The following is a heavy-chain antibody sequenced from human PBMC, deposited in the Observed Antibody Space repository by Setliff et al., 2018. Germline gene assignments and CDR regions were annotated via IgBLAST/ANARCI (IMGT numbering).Heavy chain of an antibody. CDR1: GGSVSTFY. CDR2: IFTSGST. J-gene: IGHJ4*02. D-gene: IGHD2-21*01. V-gene: IGHV4-4*09. Sequence: PSETLSLTCRVSGGSVSTFYWTWIRQPPGKGLEWIGYIFTSGSTQYNPSLKSRATISLDTSKSQSSLRLSSLTAADTAVYYCARSGMPRLLYVGYWGLGTLVTVSS. CDR3: ARSGMPRLLYVGY.